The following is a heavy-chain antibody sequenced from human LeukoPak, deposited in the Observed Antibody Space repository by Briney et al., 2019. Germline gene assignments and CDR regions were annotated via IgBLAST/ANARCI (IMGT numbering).Heavy chain of an antibody. V-gene: IGHV4-4*07. CDR1: GGSMTFYY. CDR2: MSTSGNI. CDR3: AGYPGFGGDY. D-gene: IGHD3-10*01. J-gene: IGHJ4*02. Sequence: PSETLSLTCTVSGGSMTFYYWSWIRQSAGKRLEYIGRMSTSGNINYNPSLKSRVTMSMDTSKNQFSLRLSSVTAADTAVYYCAGYPGFGGDYWGQGTLVTVSS.